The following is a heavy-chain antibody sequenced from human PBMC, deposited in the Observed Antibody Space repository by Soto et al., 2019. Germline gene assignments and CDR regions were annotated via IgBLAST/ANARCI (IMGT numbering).Heavy chain of an antibody. Sequence: GGSLRLSCAASGFTFSNAWMSWVRQAPGKGLEWVGRIKSKTDGGTTDYAAPVKDRFTISRDDSKNTLYLQMNSLKTEDTAVYYCTTDHLGSYFDYWGQGTLVTVSS. V-gene: IGHV3-15*01. J-gene: IGHJ4*02. CDR2: IKSKTDGGTT. CDR1: GFTFSNAW. D-gene: IGHD3-16*01. CDR3: TTDHLGSYFDY.